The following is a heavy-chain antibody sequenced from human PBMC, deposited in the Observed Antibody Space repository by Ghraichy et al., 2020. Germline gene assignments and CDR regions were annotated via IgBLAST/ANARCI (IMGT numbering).Heavy chain of an antibody. CDR1: GGSFSGYY. CDR2: INHSGST. CDR3: ARGRYSSGWFSTLRYFDY. Sequence: SQTLSLTCAVYGGSFSGYYWSWIRQPPGKGLEWIGEINHSGSTNYNPSLKSRVTISVDTSKNQFSLKLSSVTAADTAVYYCARGRYSSGWFSTLRYFDYWGQGTLVTVSS. V-gene: IGHV4-34*01. J-gene: IGHJ4*02. D-gene: IGHD6-19*01.